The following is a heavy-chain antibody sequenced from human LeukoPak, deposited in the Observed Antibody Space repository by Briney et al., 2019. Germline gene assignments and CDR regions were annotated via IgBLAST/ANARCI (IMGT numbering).Heavy chain of an antibody. CDR1: GFTFSSYA. Sequence: PGGSLRLSCAASGFTFSSYAMSWVRQAPGKGLEWVAVISYDGSNKYYADSVKGRFTISRDNSKNTLYLQMNSLRAEDTAVYYCAKGAPSDRWGQGTLVTVSS. CDR3: AKGAPSDR. CDR2: ISYDGSNK. V-gene: IGHV3-30*18. J-gene: IGHJ4*02.